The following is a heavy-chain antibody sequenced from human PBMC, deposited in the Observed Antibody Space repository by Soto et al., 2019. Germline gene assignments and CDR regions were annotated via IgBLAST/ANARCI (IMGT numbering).Heavy chain of an antibody. CDR3: AISGDNYNLLDY. J-gene: IGHJ4*02. V-gene: IGHV3-11*06. Sequence: GGALRLSCAASGFTFNEYYMSWIRQAPGKGLEWISYSSNSGTFARYADSVKGRFSISRDNAKNSLYLQINSLRGDDTAIYYYAISGDNYNLLDYWGQGTPVTVSS. D-gene: IGHD1-1*01. CDR2: SSNSGTFA. CDR1: GFTFNEYY.